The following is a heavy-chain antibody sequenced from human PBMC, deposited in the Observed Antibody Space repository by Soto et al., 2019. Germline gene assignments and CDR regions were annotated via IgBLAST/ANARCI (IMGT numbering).Heavy chain of an antibody. J-gene: IGHJ5*02. CDR2: IYHSGST. CDR1: GYSISSGYY. Sequence: SETLSLTCAVSGYSISSGYYWGWIRQPPGKGLEWIGSIYHSGSTYYNPSLKSRVTISVDTSKNQFSLKLSSVTAADTAVYYCARDKDYDFWSGTFDPWGQGTLVTVSS. CDR3: ARDKDYDFWSGTFDP. D-gene: IGHD3-3*01. V-gene: IGHV4-38-2*02.